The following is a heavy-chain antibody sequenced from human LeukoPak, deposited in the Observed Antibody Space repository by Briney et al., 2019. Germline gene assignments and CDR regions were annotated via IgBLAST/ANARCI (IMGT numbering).Heavy chain of an antibody. D-gene: IGHD2/OR15-2a*01. J-gene: IGHJ6*03. CDR3: AKDRAARGRGNYFYMDV. CDR1: GFTFDDYA. V-gene: IGHV3-43D*03. CDR2: ITWDGGST. Sequence: PGGSLRLSCAASGFTFDDYAMHWVRQASGKGLEWVSHITWDGGSTHYADFVEGRFTISRDNRENSLYLQMNGLRPEDTALYYCAKDRAARGRGNYFYMDVWGKGTTVTVSS.